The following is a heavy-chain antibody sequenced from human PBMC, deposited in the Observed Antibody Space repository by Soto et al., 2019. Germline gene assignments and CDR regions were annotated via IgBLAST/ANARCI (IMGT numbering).Heavy chain of an antibody. J-gene: IGHJ5*02. Sequence: EVQLVESGGGLVEPGGSLRLSCAASGFSFTDAWMGWVRQAPGKGLEWVGRIKSRTHGGTADFPAPVKGRFSISRDDSKSLLYLQMISLQTEDTAVYHCTSDVGHMSLPLFSSWGQGTLVTVSS. D-gene: IGHD1-26*01. CDR1: GFSFTDAW. CDR3: TSDVGHMSLPLFSS. V-gene: IGHV3-15*01. CDR2: IKSRTHGGTA.